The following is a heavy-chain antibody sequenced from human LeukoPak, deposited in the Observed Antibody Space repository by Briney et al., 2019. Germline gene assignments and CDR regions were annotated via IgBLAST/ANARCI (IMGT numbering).Heavy chain of an antibody. V-gene: IGHV3-21*01. CDR2: TSSSSNHI. Sequence: GGSLRLSCAASGFTFSSYIMNWVRQAPGKGLEWVSSTSSSSNHIYYADSMKGRFTISRDNAKNSLFLQMNTLRAEDTAVYYCAREDASAFDIWGQGTMVSVSS. CDR1: GFTFSSYI. CDR3: AREDASAFDI. J-gene: IGHJ3*02.